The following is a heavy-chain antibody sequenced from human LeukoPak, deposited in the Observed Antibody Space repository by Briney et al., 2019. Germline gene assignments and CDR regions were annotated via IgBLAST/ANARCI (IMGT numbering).Heavy chain of an antibody. Sequence: PSETLSLTCTVSGGSISSGSYYWSWIRQPPGKGLEWIGYIYYSGSTNYNPSLKSRVTISVDTSKNQFSLKLSSVTAADTAVYYCARGRSRSSPWDPDYWGQGTLVTVSS. V-gene: IGHV4-61*01. CDR3: ARGRSRSSPWDPDY. J-gene: IGHJ4*02. CDR2: IYYSGST. CDR1: GGSISSGSYY. D-gene: IGHD6-13*01.